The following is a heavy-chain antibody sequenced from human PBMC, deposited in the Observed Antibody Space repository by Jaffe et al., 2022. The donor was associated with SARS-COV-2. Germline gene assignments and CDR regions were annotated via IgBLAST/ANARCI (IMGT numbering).Heavy chain of an antibody. CDR1: GFTFSSYW. D-gene: IGHD3-3*01. CDR3: AREVLPITIFAVFWFDP. V-gene: IGHV3-7*03. Sequence: EVQLVESGGGLVQPGGSLRLSCAASGFTFSSYWMSWVRQAPGKGLEWVANIKQDGSEKYYVDSVKGRFTISRDNAKNSLYLQMNSLRAEDTAVYYCAREVLPITIFAVFWFDPWGQGTLVTVSS. J-gene: IGHJ5*02. CDR2: IKQDGSEK.